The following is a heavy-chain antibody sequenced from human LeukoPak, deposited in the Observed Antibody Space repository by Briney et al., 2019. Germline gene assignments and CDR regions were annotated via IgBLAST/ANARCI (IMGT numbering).Heavy chain of an antibody. CDR2: ISSSGSTI. Sequence: GGSLRLSCAASGFTFSDYYMSWIRQAPGKGLEWVSYISSSGSTIYYADSVKGRFTISRDNAKNSLYLQMNSLRAEDTAAYYYARFENGGSTSCYSCYYFDYWGQGTLVTVSS. V-gene: IGHV3-11*01. CDR1: GFTFSDYY. CDR3: ARFENGGSTSCYSCYYFDY. J-gene: IGHJ4*02. D-gene: IGHD2-2*02.